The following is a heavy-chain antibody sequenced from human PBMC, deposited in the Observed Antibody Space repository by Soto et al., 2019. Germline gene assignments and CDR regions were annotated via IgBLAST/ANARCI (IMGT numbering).Heavy chain of an antibody. CDR3: ATGGWRDDY. CDR2: ISASGGDT. D-gene: IGHD2-15*01. CDR1: GFTFSTYV. Sequence: EVQLLESGGGLVQPGGSLRLSCAASGFTFSTYVMTWVRQAPGKGLEWVSAISASGGDTYYADSVKGRSTISRDNYKNTLYLQMNGLRVEDTAIDSCATGGWRDDYGAKGTLVTVS. V-gene: IGHV3-23*01. J-gene: IGHJ4*02.